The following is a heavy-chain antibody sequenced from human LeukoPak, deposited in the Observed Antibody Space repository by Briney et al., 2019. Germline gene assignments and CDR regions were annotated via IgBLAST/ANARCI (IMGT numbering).Heavy chain of an antibody. D-gene: IGHD4-17*01. Sequence: GGSLRLSCAASGFTFSSYAMHWVRQAQGKGLEWVAVISYDGSNKYYADSVKGRFTISRDNSKNTLYLQMNSLRAEDTAVYYCARGGLRSKGGFDYWGQGTLVTVSS. CDR2: ISYDGSNK. CDR3: ARGGLRSKGGFDY. CDR1: GFTFSSYA. V-gene: IGHV3-30-3*01. J-gene: IGHJ4*02.